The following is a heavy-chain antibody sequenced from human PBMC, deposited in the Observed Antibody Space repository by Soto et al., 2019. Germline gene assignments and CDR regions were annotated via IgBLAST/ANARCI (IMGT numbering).Heavy chain of an antibody. Sequence: SETLSLTCTVSSDSVSSSSYTWGWIRQPPGKGPEWIGSIYSSGSTYYNPSLNSRVTVSVDTSKNQFSLKLSSVTAADTAVYYCARTPITMVRGYYYYGMDVWGQGTTVTV. D-gene: IGHD3-10*01. CDR2: IYSSGST. CDR3: ARTPITMVRGYYYYGMDV. J-gene: IGHJ6*02. CDR1: SDSVSSSSYT. V-gene: IGHV4-39*07.